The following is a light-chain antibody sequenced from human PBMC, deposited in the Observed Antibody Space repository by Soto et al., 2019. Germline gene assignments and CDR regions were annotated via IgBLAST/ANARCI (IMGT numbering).Light chain of an antibody. J-gene: IGKJ3*01. CDR1: QGISNY. Sequence: DIQMTQSPSSLSASVGDRVTITCRASQGISNYLAWYQQKPGKVPKLLIYAASTLQSGVPSRFSGSGSVTDFTLTISSLQPEDVATYYCHKYNSAPFTFGPGTKVDIK. CDR3: HKYNSAPFT. CDR2: AAS. V-gene: IGKV1-27*01.